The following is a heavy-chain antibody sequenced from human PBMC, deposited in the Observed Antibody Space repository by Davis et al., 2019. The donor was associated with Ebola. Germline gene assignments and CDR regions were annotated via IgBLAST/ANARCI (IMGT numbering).Heavy chain of an antibody. CDR2: VNGDGGTT. CDR1: GFTFSRSW. Sequence: HTGGSLRLSCAASGFTFSRSWMHWVRQAPEKGLVWVSRVNGDGGTTTYADSVKGRFTISRDNAKNTLYLQMNSLRDEDTAVYYCARGFEPYAMDVWGQGTTVTVSS. V-gene: IGHV3-74*03. J-gene: IGHJ6*02. CDR3: ARGFEPYAMDV. D-gene: IGHD3-16*01.